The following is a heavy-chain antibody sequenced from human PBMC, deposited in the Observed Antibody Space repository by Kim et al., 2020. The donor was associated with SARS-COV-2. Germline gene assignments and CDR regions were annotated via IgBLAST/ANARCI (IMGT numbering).Heavy chain of an antibody. V-gene: IGHV3-30*07. J-gene: IGHJ4*02. Sequence: SGKGRFTISRDNSKNTLYLQMNSLRAEDTAVYYCARDIVTYYYDSSGPDYWGQGTLVTVSS. D-gene: IGHD3-22*01. CDR3: ARDIVTYYYDSSGPDY.